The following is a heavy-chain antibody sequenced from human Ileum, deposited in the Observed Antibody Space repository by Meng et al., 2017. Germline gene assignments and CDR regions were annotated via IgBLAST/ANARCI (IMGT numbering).Heavy chain of an antibody. Sequence: QVQLYQAGPGLGKPSQPLSLTWAIPGASVSSNSSAWNWIRQSQSRGLEWLGRTYYRSKWFNEYAVSVKSRITITPDTSENQFSLQLNSVTPEDAAVYYCARGGGSYYHFDYWGQGTLVTVSS. CDR2: TYYRSKWFN. D-gene: IGHD1-26*01. CDR3: ARGGGSYYHFDY. V-gene: IGHV6-1*01. CDR1: GASVSSNSSA. J-gene: IGHJ4*02.